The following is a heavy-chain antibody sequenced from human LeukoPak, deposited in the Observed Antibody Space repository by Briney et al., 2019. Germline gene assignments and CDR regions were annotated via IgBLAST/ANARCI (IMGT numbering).Heavy chain of an antibody. V-gene: IGHV1-46*01. D-gene: IGHD3-16*01. J-gene: IGHJ4*02. CDR2: INPSTGGT. CDR1: GYTFTSYY. CDR3: ARDGGAADY. Sequence: GASVKVSCKPSGYTFTSYYMHWVRQAPGQGLEWMGIINPSTGGTTYAQKFQGRVTMTRDTSTSTVYVELSSLTSEDTAVYYCARDGGAADYWGQGTLVTVSS.